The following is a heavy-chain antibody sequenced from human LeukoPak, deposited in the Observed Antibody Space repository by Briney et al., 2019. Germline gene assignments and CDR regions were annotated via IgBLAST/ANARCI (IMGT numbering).Heavy chain of an antibody. CDR3: ARAVGHCTTTSCLEATVNYAFDI. J-gene: IGHJ3*02. V-gene: IGHV1-2*02. CDR1: GYSFTGYY. CDR2: INPNSGGT. Sequence: ASVKVSCKASGYSFTGYYIHWVRQAPGQGLEWMGWINPNSGGTNYAQKFQGRVTMTIDTSISSAYMDLSGLRSDDTAVYYRARAVGHCTTTSCLEATVNYAFDIWGQGTMVSVSS. D-gene: IGHD2-2*01.